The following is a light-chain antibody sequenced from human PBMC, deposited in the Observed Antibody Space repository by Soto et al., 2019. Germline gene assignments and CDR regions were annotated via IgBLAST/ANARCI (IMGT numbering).Light chain of an antibody. Sequence: EPVLTQSPGTLSRSPGERATLSCRASQSVSNNYLAWYQQKSGQAPRLVIYGESNRVTGIPDRFSGSGSGTDLNLTISRLEPEDFAVYYCQKYGSSPRTCGQGTKVDIK. CDR1: QSVSNNY. CDR2: GES. CDR3: QKYGSSPRT. V-gene: IGKV3-20*01. J-gene: IGKJ1*01.